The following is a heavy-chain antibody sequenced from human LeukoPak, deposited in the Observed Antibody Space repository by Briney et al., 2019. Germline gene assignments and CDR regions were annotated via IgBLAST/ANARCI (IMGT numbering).Heavy chain of an antibody. Sequence: GGSLRLSCAASGFTFSSYSMNWVRQAPGKGLEWVSSISSSSSYIYYADSVKGRFTISRDNAKNSLYLQMNSLRAEDTAVYSCARDSSSWSALKFDPWGQGTLVTVSS. CDR1: GFTFSSYS. CDR3: ARDSSSWSALKFDP. V-gene: IGHV3-21*01. J-gene: IGHJ5*02. D-gene: IGHD6-13*01. CDR2: ISSSSSYI.